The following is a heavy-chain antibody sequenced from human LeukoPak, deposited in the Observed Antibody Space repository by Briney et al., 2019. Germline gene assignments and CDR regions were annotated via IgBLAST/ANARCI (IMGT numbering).Heavy chain of an antibody. CDR1: RLTFSSYG. V-gene: IGHV3-30*02. CDR3: AKDESSTSYSEGFDY. D-gene: IGHD2-2*01. CDR2: IRYDGNTK. J-gene: IGHJ4*02. Sequence: PGGSLRLSCAAARLTFSSYGMHWVRQAPVQGLEWVAFIRYDGNTKYYVDSVKGRFTISRDNTQNTLYLQMNSLRAEDTAMYYCAKDESSTSYSEGFDYWGQGTLVTVSS.